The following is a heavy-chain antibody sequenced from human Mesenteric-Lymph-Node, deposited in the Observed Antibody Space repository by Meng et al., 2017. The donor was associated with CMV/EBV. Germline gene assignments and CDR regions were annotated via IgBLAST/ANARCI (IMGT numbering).Heavy chain of an antibody. D-gene: IGHD6-19*01. V-gene: IGHV1-8*02. CDR2: MNPNSGNT. CDR3: ARGPSYSSGFPDC. J-gene: IGHJ4*02. Sequence: QEQLVQSGAEGKKPGASVKVSCKASGYTFTSFDINWVRQATGQGPEWMGWMNPNSGNTGYEQKFQGRVTLTRDTSISTAYMELSSLRFEDTAVYYCARGPSYSSGFPDCWGQGTLVTVSS. CDR1: GYTFTSFD.